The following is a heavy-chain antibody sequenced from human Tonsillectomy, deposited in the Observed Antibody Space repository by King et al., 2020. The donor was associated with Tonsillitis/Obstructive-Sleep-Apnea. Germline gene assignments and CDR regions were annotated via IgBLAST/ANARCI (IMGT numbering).Heavy chain of an antibody. Sequence: VQLVESGGGLVKPGGSLRLSCAASGFTFSSYSMNWVRQAPGKGLEWVSSISSSSSYIYYADSVKGRFTISRDNAKNSLYLQMNSLRAEDTAVYYCARDQGYCSGGSCYXXYXXXWXQGTLVTVSS. J-gene: IGHJ4*02. V-gene: IGHV3-21*01. CDR3: ARDQGYCSGGSCYXXYXXX. CDR1: GFTFSSYS. CDR2: ISSSSSYI. D-gene: IGHD2-15*01.